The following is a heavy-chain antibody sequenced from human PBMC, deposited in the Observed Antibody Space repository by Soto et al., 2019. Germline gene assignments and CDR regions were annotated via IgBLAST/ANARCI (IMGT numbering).Heavy chain of an antibody. V-gene: IGHV3-23*01. CDR3: AKDATAVNGVWDPFDM. CDR2: VGGSDSDK. Sequence: GGFLRLSRVVFGFPFSAQAISRVRQAPGEGLQWVSGVGGSDSDKHYADSVRGRFIVSRDNSKNTLYLQMNSLRADDTAVYYCAKDATAVNGVWDPFDMWGQGTEVTVSS. CDR1: GFPFSAQA. D-gene: IGHD2-8*01. J-gene: IGHJ3*02.